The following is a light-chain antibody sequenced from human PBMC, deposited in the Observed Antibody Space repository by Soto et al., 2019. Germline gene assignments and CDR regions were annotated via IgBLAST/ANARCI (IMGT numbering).Light chain of an antibody. V-gene: IGKV3-11*01. CDR1: QSVSSY. CDR3: QQRSV. CDR2: DAS. Sequence: EIVLTQSPATLSLSPGERATLSCRASQSVSSYLAWYQQKPGQAPRLLIYDASNRATGIPARFSGSGSGTDFTHTISCLVHDEYAVYYCQQRSVFGPGTKVDIK. J-gene: IGKJ3*01.